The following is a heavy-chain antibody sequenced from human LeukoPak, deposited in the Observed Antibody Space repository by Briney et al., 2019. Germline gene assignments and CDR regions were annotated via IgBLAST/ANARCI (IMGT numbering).Heavy chain of an antibody. D-gene: IGHD6-19*01. CDR1: GGSISSGDYY. Sequence: SETLSLTCTVSGGSISSGDYYWSWIRQPPGKGLEWIVYIYYSGSTYYNPALKSRVTISVDTSKNQFSLKLSSVTAADTAVYYCARGPPEWLAFDYWGQGTLVTVSS. V-gene: IGHV4-30-4*08. J-gene: IGHJ4*02. CDR2: IYYSGST. CDR3: ARGPPEWLAFDY.